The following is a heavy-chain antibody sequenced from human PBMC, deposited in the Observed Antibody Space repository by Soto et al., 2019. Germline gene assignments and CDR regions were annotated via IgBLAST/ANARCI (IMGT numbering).Heavy chain of an antibody. CDR2: INHSGST. V-gene: IGHV4-34*01. J-gene: IGHJ6*02. D-gene: IGHD6-19*01. CDR1: GGSFSGYY. Sequence: SETLSLTCAVYGGSFSGYYWSWIRQPPGKGLEGMGEINHSGSTNYNPSLKRRVTISVDTSKNPFSLKLTSVTAADTAVYYCARGRTAVAASYYYYGMDVWGQGTPGTAP. CDR3: ARGRTAVAASYYYYGMDV.